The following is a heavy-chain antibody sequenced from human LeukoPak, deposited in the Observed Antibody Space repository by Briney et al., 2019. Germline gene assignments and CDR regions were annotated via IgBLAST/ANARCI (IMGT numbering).Heavy chain of an antibody. CDR2: IKQDGSEK. CDR3: ARELPLGFLEWSPSGLFGY. V-gene: IGHV3-7*01. Sequence: GGSLRLSCAASGFTFSSYWMSWVRQAPGKGLEWVANIKQDGSEKYYVDSVKGRFTISRDNAKNSLYLQMNSLRAEDTAVYYCARELPLGFLEWSPSGLFGYWGQGTLVTVSS. D-gene: IGHD3-3*01. J-gene: IGHJ4*02. CDR1: GFTFSSYW.